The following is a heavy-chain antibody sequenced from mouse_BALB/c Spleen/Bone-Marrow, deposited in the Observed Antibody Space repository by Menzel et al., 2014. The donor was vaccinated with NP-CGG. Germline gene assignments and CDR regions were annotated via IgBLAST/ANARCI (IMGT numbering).Heavy chain of an antibody. CDR2: IDPASDYT. V-gene: IGHV14-3*02. CDR3: ATLTGTFDY. Sequence: EVQLQQSGAELMKPGASVKLSCTASGFNIKDTYMHWVKQRPEQGLEWIGRIDPASDYTQFDSKFQGKATITADTSSNTAYLQLSSLTSEDTAVYYCATLTGTFDYWGQGTTLTVSS. CDR1: GFNIKDTY. J-gene: IGHJ2*01. D-gene: IGHD4-1*01.